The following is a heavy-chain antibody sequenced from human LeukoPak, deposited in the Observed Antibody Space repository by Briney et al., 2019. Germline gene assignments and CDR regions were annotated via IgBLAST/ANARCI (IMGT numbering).Heavy chain of an antibody. Sequence: GGSLRLSCAASGFTFNNYAMNWVRQAPGKGLEWVSSISGSGGNTYYADSVKGRFTISRDNSKNTLYLQMNSLRAEDTAVYYCAKPARTDAFDIWGQGTMITVSS. CDR1: GFTFNNYA. D-gene: IGHD1-14*01. CDR3: AKPARTDAFDI. CDR2: ISGSGGNT. V-gene: IGHV3-23*01. J-gene: IGHJ3*02.